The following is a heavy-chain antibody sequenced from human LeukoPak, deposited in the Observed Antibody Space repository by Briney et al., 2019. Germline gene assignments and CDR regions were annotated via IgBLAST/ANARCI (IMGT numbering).Heavy chain of an antibody. CDR3: ARDYDSSGYYRDAFDI. D-gene: IGHD3-22*01. CDR2: MNPNSGNT. CDR1: GYTFTSYD. Sequence: GASVKVSCKASGYTFTSYDISWVRQATGQGLEWMGWMNPNSGNTGYAQKFQGRVTMTRNTSISTAYMELSSLRSEDTAVYYCARDYDSSGYYRDAFDIWGQGTMVTVSS. V-gene: IGHV1-8*01. J-gene: IGHJ3*02.